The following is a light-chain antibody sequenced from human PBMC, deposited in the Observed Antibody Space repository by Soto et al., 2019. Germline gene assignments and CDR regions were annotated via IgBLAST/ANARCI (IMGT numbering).Light chain of an antibody. CDR1: QSIDTSY. Sequence: EIVMTQSPATLSVSPGERATLSCRASQSIDTSYLAWYQQKPGQAPRLLIYGASTRATGIPARFSGSGSGTEFTLTISSLQSEDFAVYYCQQCNTWPLTFGGGTKVEIK. CDR2: GAS. V-gene: IGKV3-15*01. J-gene: IGKJ4*01. CDR3: QQCNTWPLT.